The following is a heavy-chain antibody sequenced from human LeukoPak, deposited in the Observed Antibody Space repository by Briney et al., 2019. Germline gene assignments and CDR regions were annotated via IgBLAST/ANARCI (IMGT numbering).Heavy chain of an antibody. CDR1: GFTFSSYT. CDR2: ISSSSSDI. D-gene: IGHD3-22*01. CDR3: ARGRHYYYDRSGQGFVDY. V-gene: IGHV3-21*01. J-gene: IGHJ4*02. Sequence: GGSLRLSCAASGFTFSSYTMNWVRQAPGKGLEWVSPISSSSSDIYYADSVKGRFTISRDNSKNSLYLQMNSLRAEDTAVYYCARGRHYYYDRSGQGFVDYWGQGTLVTVSS.